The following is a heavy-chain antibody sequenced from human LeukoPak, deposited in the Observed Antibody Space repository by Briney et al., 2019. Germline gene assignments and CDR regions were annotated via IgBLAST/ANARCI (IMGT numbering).Heavy chain of an antibody. J-gene: IGHJ4*02. CDR2: ISGSGGST. CDR1: GFTFSSYA. CDR3: AKDQVAGAGGD. Sequence: PGGSLRLSCAASGFTFSSYAMSWVRQAPGKGLEWVSGISGSGGSTYYADSVKGRFTVSRDNSKNTLYLQMNSLRAEDTAVLYCAKDQVAGAGGDWGQGTLVSVSS. D-gene: IGHD6-13*01. V-gene: IGHV3-23*01.